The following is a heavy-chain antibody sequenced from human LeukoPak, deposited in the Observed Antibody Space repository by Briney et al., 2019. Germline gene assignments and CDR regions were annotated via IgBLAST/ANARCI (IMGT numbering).Heavy chain of an antibody. CDR2: IYYSGST. D-gene: IGHD6-13*01. Sequence: SETLSLTCTVSGGSISSGDYYWSWIRQPPGKGLEWIGYIYYSGSTYYNPSLKSRVTISVDTSKNQFSLKLSSVTAADTAVYYCARENDYSSSLSYWGQGTLVTVSS. V-gene: IGHV4-30-4*01. CDR3: ARENDYSSSLSY. CDR1: GGSISSGDYY. J-gene: IGHJ4*02.